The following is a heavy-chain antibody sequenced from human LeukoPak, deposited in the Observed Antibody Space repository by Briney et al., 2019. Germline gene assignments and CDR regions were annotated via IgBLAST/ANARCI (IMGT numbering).Heavy chain of an antibody. CDR1: GYTLTELS. D-gene: IGHD2-8*01. J-gene: IGHJ6*03. V-gene: IGHV1-24*01. Sequence: ASVKVSCKVSGYTLTELSMHWVRQAPGKGLEWMGGFDPEDGETIYAQKFQGRVTMTEDTSTDTAYMELSSLRSEDTAVYYCATAHLDHCTNGVCYFYYYMDVWGKGTTVTVSS. CDR3: ATAHLDHCTNGVCYFYYYMDV. CDR2: FDPEDGET.